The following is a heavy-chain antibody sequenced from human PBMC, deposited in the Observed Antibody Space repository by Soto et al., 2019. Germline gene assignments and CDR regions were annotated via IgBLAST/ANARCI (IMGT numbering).Heavy chain of an antibody. J-gene: IGHJ4*02. V-gene: IGHV4-30-4*01. CDR1: GGSISSGDYY. D-gene: IGHD3-10*01. CDR2: IYYSGST. CDR3: ARAVWFGEYYFDY. Sequence: PSETLSLTCTVSGGSISSGDYYWSWIRQPPGKGLEWIGYIYYSGSTYYNPSLKSRVTISVDTSKNQFSLKLSSVTAADTAVYYCARAVWFGEYYFDYWGQGTMVTV.